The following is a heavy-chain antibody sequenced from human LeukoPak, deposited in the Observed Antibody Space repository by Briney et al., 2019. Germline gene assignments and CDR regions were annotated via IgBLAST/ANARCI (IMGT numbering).Heavy chain of an antibody. CDR1: GGSFSGYY. CDR2: INHSGST. CDR3: ATIDYGDYANRRVDY. Sequence: SETLSLTCAVYGGSFSGYYWSWIRQPPGKGLEWIGEINHSGSTNYNPSLKSRVTIPVDTSKNQFSLKLSSVTAADTAVYYCATIDYGDYANRRVDYWGQGTLVTVSS. D-gene: IGHD4-17*01. J-gene: IGHJ4*02. V-gene: IGHV4-34*01.